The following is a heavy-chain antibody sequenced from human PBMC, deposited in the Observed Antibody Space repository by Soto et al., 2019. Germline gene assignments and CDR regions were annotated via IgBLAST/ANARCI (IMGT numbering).Heavy chain of an antibody. J-gene: IGHJ4*02. CDR2: ISGDGNTT. V-gene: IGHV3-74*03. CDR1: GFSFSTYW. Sequence: DVQLVASGGGLAQPGGSLRLSCTASGFSFSTYWMHWVRQVPGKGPVWVSRISGDGNTTTYADSVKGRFTISRDNAKNILYLEMNTLIAEDTAVYHCTRGPRVDSAGTGAHWGQGTLVTVSS. CDR3: TRGPRVDSAGTGAH. D-gene: IGHD6-13*01.